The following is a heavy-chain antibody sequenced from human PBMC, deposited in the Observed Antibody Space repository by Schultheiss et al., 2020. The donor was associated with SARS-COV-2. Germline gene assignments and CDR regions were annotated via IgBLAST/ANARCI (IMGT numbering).Heavy chain of an antibody. J-gene: IGHJ4*02. CDR3: ARGPLGTYCSSTSCYRWGYYFDY. Sequence: SQTLSLTCAVYGGSFSGYYWSWIRQPPGKGLEWIGEINHSGSTNYNPSLKSRVTISVDTSKNQFSLKLSSVTAADTAVYYCARGPLGTYCSSTSCYRWGYYFDYWGQGTLVTVSS. CDR1: GGSFSGYY. D-gene: IGHD2-2*02. CDR2: INHSGST. V-gene: IGHV4-34*01.